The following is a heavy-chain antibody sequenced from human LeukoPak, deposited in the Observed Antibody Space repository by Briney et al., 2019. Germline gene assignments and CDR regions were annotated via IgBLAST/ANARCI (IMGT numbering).Heavy chain of an antibody. D-gene: IGHD6-19*01. V-gene: IGHV3-33*08. CDR1: GFTFSSYG. CDR2: IWYDGSNK. J-gene: IGHJ4*02. Sequence: PGGSLRLSCVASGFTFSSYGMHWVRQAPGKGLEWVAVIWYDGSNKYYADSVKGRFTISRDNSKNTLYLQMNSLRAEDTAVYYCARGTVAVNLDYWGQGTLVTVSS. CDR3: ARGTVAVNLDY.